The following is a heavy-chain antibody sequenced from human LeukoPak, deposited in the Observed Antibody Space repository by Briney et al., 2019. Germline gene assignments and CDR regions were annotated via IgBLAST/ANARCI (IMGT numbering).Heavy chain of an antibody. D-gene: IGHD5-24*01. CDR2: IIPIFGTA. V-gene: IGHV1-69*05. CDR3: ARGEVAMAYYYYYMDV. CDR1: GGTFSSYA. J-gene: IGHJ6*03. Sequence: SVKVSCKASGGTFSSYAISWVRQAPGQGLEWMGGIIPIFGTANYAQKFQARVTITTDESTSTAYMELSSLRSEDTAVYYCARGEVAMAYYYYYMDVWGKGTTVT.